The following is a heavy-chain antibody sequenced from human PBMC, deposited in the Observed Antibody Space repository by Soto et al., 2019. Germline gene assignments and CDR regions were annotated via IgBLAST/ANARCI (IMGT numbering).Heavy chain of an antibody. V-gene: IGHV3-7*01. CDR1: GFTFSSSW. CDR3: ADPSDLEV. J-gene: IGHJ6*04. Sequence: GGSLRLSCAASGFTFSSSWMSWVRQAPGKGLEWVATIQPDGSEKYYVDSVKGRFTISRDNAKNSLYLQMNSLRVEDTAVFYCADPSDLEVWGKGATVTVSS. CDR2: IQPDGSEK.